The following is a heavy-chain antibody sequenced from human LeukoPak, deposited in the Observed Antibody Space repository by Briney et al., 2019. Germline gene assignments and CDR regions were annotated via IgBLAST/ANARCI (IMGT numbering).Heavy chain of an antibody. CDR3: AKGMAYYYGSGSKNYYGMDV. Sequence: GGSLRLSCAASGFTFSSYGMHWVRQAPGKGLEWVAVISYDGSNKYYADSVKGRFTISRDNSKNTLYLQMNSLRAEDTAVYYCAKGMAYYYGSGSKNYYGMDVWGQGTTVTVSS. CDR2: ISYDGSNK. D-gene: IGHD3-10*01. V-gene: IGHV3-30*18. J-gene: IGHJ6*02. CDR1: GFTFSSYG.